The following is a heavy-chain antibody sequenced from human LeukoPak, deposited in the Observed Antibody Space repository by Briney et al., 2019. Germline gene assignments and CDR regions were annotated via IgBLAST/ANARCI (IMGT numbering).Heavy chain of an antibody. CDR3: ARVSTVTTLVY. CDR1: GFTFSDYY. CDR2: ISSSSSYT. J-gene: IGHJ4*02. Sequence: GGSLRLSCAASGFTFSDYYMSWIRQAPGKGLEWVSYISSSSSYTNYADSVKGRFTISRDNAKNSLYLQMNSLRAEDTAVYYCARVSTVTTLVYWGQGTLVTVSS. D-gene: IGHD4-17*01. V-gene: IGHV3-11*06.